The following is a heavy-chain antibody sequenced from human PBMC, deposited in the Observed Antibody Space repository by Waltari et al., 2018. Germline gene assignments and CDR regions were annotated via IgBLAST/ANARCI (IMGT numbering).Heavy chain of an antibody. V-gene: IGHV4-39*07. CDR2: IYYRGST. D-gene: IGHD3-3*01. Sequence: QLQLQESGPGLVKPSETLSLTCTVSGGSISSSSYYWGWIRQPPGKGLEWIGSIYYRGSTYYNPSLKSRVTISVDTSKNQFSLKLSSVTAADTAVYYCARHHYDFWSGRPYYFDYWGQGTLVTVSS. CDR1: GGSISSSSYY. CDR3: ARHHYDFWSGRPYYFDY. J-gene: IGHJ4*02.